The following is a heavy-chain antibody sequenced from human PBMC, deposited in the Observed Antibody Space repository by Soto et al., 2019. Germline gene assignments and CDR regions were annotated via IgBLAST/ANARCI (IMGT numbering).Heavy chain of an antibody. CDR3: ARTYGSGDYFLPFEY. CDR2: ISVYNGNI. V-gene: IGHV1-18*01. Sequence: QVQLLQSGAEVKKPGASVKVSCKASGYMFNTYGITWVRQAPGQGLEWMGWISVYNGNIDYAQKFEGRVTMTTDTATSTAYMGLKSLTSGGSAVYYCARTYGSGDYFLPFEYWGQGTPVSVSS. D-gene: IGHD3-10*01. J-gene: IGHJ4*02. CDR1: GYMFNTYG.